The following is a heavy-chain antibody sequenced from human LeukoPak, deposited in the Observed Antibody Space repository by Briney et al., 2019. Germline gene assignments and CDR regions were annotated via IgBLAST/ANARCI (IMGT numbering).Heavy chain of an antibody. CDR1: GFTFSNYA. CDR3: AKGPDKYGIKAYADF. J-gene: IGHJ4*02. CDR2: ITGSGGTT. D-gene: IGHD2-8*01. Sequence: GGSLRLSCAASGFTFSNYAMSWVRQAPGKWLEWVSAITGSGGTTYYADSAKGRFTISRDNSKNTVYLQMNSLRAEDTAVYYCAKGPDKYGIKAYADFWGQGTLVTVSS. V-gene: IGHV3-23*01.